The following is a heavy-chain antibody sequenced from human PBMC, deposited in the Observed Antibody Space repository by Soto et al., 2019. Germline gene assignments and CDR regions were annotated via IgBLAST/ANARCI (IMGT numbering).Heavy chain of an antibody. CDR2: INPNSGGT. D-gene: IGHD3-10*01. J-gene: IGHJ6*02. CDR3: ARATMVRGVIMYYYYGMDV. CDR1: GYTFTGYY. V-gene: IGHV1-2*04. Sequence: ASVKVSCKASGYTFTGYYMHWVRQAPGQGLEWMGWINPNSGGTNYAQKFQGWVTMTRDTSISTAYMELSRLRSDDTAVYYCARATMVRGVIMYYYYGMDVGGQGTTVTVSS.